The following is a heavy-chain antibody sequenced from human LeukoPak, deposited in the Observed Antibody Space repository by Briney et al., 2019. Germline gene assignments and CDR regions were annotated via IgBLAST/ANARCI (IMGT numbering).Heavy chain of an antibody. CDR3: ARATTVTTLSFWFDP. CDR1: GGSISSGGYS. Sequence: SETLSLTCAVSGGSISSGGYSWSWIRQPPGKGLEWIGYIYHSGSTYYNPSLKSRVTISVDRSKNQFSLKLSSVTAADTAVYYCARATTVTTLSFWFDPWGQGTLVTVSS. D-gene: IGHD4-17*01. V-gene: IGHV4-30-2*01. CDR2: IYHSGST. J-gene: IGHJ5*02.